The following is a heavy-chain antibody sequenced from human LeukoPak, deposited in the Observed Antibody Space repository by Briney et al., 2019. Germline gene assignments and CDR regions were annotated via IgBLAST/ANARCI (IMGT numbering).Heavy chain of an antibody. CDR2: IYYSGST. J-gene: IGHJ6*03. Sequence: SETLSLTCTVSGGSISSNHYYWGWIRQPPGKGLEWLGSIYYSGSTHYNPSLKSRVTISLDTSKNQFSLKLSSVTAADTAVYYCARKRRRSYLIRSYYYYMDVWGKGTTVTVSS. V-gene: IGHV4-39*07. CDR1: GGSISSNHYY. CDR3: ARKRRRSYLIRSYYYYMDV. D-gene: IGHD1-26*01.